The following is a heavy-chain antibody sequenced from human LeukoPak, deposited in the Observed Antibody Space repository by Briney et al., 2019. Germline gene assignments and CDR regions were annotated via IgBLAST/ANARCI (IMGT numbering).Heavy chain of an antibody. CDR1: GFSLSTSGMC. CDR2: IDWDDDK. D-gene: IGHD6-13*01. J-gene: IGHJ4*02. Sequence: SGPALVKPTQTLTLTCTFSGFSLSTSGMCVSWIRQPPGKALEWPARIDWDDDKYYSTSLKTRLTISKDTSKNQVVLTMTNMDPVDTATYYCARTQSSSCHGNYWGQGTLVTVSS. V-gene: IGHV2-70*11. CDR3: ARTQSSSCHGNY.